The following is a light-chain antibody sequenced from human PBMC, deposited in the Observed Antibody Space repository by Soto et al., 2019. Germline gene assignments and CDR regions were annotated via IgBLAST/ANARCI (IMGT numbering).Light chain of an antibody. CDR2: AAS. J-gene: IGKJ1*01. CDR3: QQANSFPTM. Sequence: DIQMTQSPSSVSASVGDRVTITCRASQAISGWVAWYQQKPGKVPKLLIYAASPLQSGVPSRFSGSGSGTDYTLTISNLQPEDFATYYCQQANSFPTMFGQGTKVEIK. CDR1: QAISGW. V-gene: IGKV1-12*01.